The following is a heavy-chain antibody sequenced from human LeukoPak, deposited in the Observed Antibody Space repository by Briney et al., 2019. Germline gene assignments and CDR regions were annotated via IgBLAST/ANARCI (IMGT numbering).Heavy chain of an antibody. V-gene: IGHV1-2*02. J-gene: IGHJ3*02. Sequence: ASVKVSCKASGYIFTGYYMHWVRQAPGQGLEWMGWINPNSGDTNYAQKFQGRVTMTRDTSISTAYMELSRLRSDDTAVYYCARDTTDDAFDIWGQGTMVTVSS. CDR1: GYIFTGYY. CDR3: ARDTTDDAFDI. D-gene: IGHD4-11*01. CDR2: INPNSGDT.